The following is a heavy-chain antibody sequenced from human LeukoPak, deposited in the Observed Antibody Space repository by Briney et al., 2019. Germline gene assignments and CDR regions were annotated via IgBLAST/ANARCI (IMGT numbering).Heavy chain of an antibody. CDR2: IYYSGST. Sequence: PSETLSLTCTVSGGSFSSSSYYRGWNRQPPGKGLEWFGSIYYSGSTYYNPSLKSRATIFVETSKNQFSLKMSPVTAADTAVYYCARYSYGPAAFDIWGQGTMVTVSS. D-gene: IGHD5-18*01. CDR1: GGSFSSSSYY. V-gene: IGHV4-39*01. CDR3: ARYSYGPAAFDI. J-gene: IGHJ3*02.